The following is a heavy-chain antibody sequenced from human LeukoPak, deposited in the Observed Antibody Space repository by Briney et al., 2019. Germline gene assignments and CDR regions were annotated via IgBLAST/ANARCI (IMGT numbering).Heavy chain of an antibody. J-gene: IGHJ1*01. Sequence: GGSLRLSCAASGFTFSSYSMNWVRQAPGKGLEWDSYISSSSSTIYYADSVKGRFTISRDNAKNSLYLQMNSLRAEDTAVYYCARDGIVVVPAAQQYFQHWGQGTLVTVSS. V-gene: IGHV3-48*01. CDR1: GFTFSSYS. D-gene: IGHD2-2*01. CDR3: ARDGIVVVPAAQQYFQH. CDR2: ISSSSSTI.